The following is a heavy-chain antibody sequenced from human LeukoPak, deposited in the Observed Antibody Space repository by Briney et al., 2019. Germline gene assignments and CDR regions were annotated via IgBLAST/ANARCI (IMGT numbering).Heavy chain of an antibody. D-gene: IGHD3-22*01. CDR3: ARDLGYYDSIEGFWFDP. J-gene: IGHJ5*02. V-gene: IGHV4-59*01. CDR2: IYYSGST. CDR1: GGSISSYY. Sequence: SETLSLTCTVSGGSISSYYWSWIRQPPGKGLEWIGYIYYSGSTNYNPSLKSRVTISVDTSKNQFSLKLSSVTAADTAVYYCARDLGYYDSIEGFWFDPWGQGTLVTVSS.